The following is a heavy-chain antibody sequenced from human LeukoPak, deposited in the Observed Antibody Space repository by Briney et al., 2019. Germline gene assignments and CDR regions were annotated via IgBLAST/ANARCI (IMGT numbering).Heavy chain of an antibody. Sequence: SETLSLTCTVSGGSISSRGYYWSWIRQLPGKGLEWIGYIHYTGSTYCNPSLKSRVTISVDTSNNQFSLRLSSVTAADTAVYYCARRTVNWFDPWGQGTLVTVSS. D-gene: IGHD4-17*01. CDR3: ARRTVNWFDP. V-gene: IGHV4-31*03. CDR1: GGSISSRGYY. CDR2: IHYTGST. J-gene: IGHJ5*02.